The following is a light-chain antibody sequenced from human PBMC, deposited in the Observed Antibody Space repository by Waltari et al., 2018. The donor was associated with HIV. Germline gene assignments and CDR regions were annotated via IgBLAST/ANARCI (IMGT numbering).Light chain of an antibody. CDR1: QSVPNNY. CDR2: GAS. CDR3: QHYGTSLHGT. Sequence: FVLTQSPGTLSLSPGDRATISCRARQSVPNNYLAQYQKKVGQAPRLLIDGASTRATGIPSRFSGSGSGADFTLTINRLEPEDFAVYYCQHYGTSLHGTFGQGTKVEIK. V-gene: IGKV3-20*01. J-gene: IGKJ1*01.